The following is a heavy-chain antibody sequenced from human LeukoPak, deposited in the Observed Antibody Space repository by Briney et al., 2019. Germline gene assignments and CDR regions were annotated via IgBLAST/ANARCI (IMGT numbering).Heavy chain of an antibody. Sequence: ASVKVSCKASGYTFTSYAMNWVRQAPGQGLEWMGGIIPMFGTANYAQKLQGRVTITADKSTSTAYMELSSLRSEDTAMYYCAKKKDGGDAFDIWGQGTMVTVSS. CDR3: AKKKDGGDAFDI. CDR2: IIPMFGTA. D-gene: IGHD3-10*01. V-gene: IGHV1-69*06. J-gene: IGHJ3*02. CDR1: GYTFTSYA.